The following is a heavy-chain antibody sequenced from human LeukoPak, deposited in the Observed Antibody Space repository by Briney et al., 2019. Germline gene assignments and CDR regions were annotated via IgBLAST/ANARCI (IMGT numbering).Heavy chain of an antibody. Sequence: PGGSLRLSCAASGFTFSSYAMSWVRQAPGKGLEWVASIKEDGSVRQYVDSVKGRFSISRDNTKGSLFLQLNSLRAEDTAVYYCARDLGYCTNGVCHTGFDYWGQGTLVAVSS. CDR2: IKEDGSVR. CDR1: GFTFSSYA. V-gene: IGHV3-7*03. J-gene: IGHJ4*02. CDR3: ARDLGYCTNGVCHTGFDY. D-gene: IGHD2-8*01.